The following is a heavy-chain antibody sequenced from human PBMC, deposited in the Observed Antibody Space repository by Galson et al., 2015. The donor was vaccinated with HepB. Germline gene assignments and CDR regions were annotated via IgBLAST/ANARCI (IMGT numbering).Heavy chain of an antibody. CDR2: INSDGSST. CDR1: GFTFSSYW. V-gene: IGHV3-74*01. D-gene: IGHD3-3*01. Sequence: SLRLSCAASGFTFSSYWMHWVRHAPGKGLVWVSRINSDGSSTSYADSVKGRFTISRDNAKNTLYLQMNSLRAEDTAVYYCARGSSYYDFWSGYFGGSRYYYMDVWGKGTTVTVSS. CDR3: ARGSSYYDFWSGYFGGSRYYYMDV. J-gene: IGHJ6*03.